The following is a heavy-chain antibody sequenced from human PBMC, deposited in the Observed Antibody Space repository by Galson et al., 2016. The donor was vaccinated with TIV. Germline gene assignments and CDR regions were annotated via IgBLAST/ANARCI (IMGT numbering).Heavy chain of an antibody. CDR2: IQYDGSNK. CDR3: AKDSGSYFSYWYFDL. D-gene: IGHD3-10*01. Sequence: SLRLSCAVSGYMFSSYGMHWVRQAPGRGLAWVAFIQYDGSNKYYADSVKGRFTISRDNSMNTLYLQMNSLRAEDTAVYYCAKDSGSYFSYWYFDLWGRGTLVTVAS. V-gene: IGHV3-30*02. J-gene: IGHJ2*01. CDR1: GYMFSSYG.